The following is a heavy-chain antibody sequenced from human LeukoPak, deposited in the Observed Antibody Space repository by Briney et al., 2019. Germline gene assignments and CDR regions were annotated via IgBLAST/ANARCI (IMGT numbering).Heavy chain of an antibody. Sequence: ASVKVSCKASGYTFTSYAMNWVRQAPGQGLEWMGWINTNTGNPTYAQGFTGRFVFSLDTSVSTAYLQISSLKAEDTAVYYCARGGRRGATTLVDYWGQGTLVTVSS. CDR2: INTNTGNP. J-gene: IGHJ4*02. CDR3: ARGGRRGATTLVDY. CDR1: GYTFTSYA. D-gene: IGHD1-26*01. V-gene: IGHV7-4-1*02.